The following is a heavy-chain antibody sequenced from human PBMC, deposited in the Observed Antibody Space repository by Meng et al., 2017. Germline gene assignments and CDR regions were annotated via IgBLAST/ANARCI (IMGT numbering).Heavy chain of an antibody. CDR2: INHSGST. J-gene: IGHJ4*02. CDR3: ARGSKGYSSGWYKY. V-gene: IGHV4-34*01. D-gene: IGHD6-19*01. Sequence: SQTLSLTCAVYGGSFSGYYWSWTRQPPGKGLEWIGEINHSGSTNYNPSLKSRVTISVDTSKNQFSLKLSSVTAADTAVYYCARGSKGYSSGWYKYWGQGTLVTVSS. CDR1: GGSFSGYY.